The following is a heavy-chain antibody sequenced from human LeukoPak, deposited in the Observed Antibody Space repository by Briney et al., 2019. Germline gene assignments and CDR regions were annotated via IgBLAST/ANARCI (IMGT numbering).Heavy chain of an antibody. CDR2: ISSSGSTI. V-gene: IGHV3-11*01. CDR3: ATTDDYSPYYFDY. D-gene: IGHD4-11*01. CDR1: GFTFSDYY. J-gene: IGHJ4*02. Sequence: GGSLRLSCAASGFTFSDYYMSWIRHAPGKGLEWVSYISSSGSTIYYADSVKGRFTISRDNAKNSLYLQMNSLRAEDTAVYYCATTDDYSPYYFDYWGQGTLVTVSS.